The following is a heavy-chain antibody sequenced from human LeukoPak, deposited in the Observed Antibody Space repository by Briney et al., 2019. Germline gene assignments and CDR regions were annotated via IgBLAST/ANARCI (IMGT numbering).Heavy chain of an antibody. V-gene: IGHV3-20*04. D-gene: IGHD5-18*01. J-gene: IGHJ4*01. CDR1: GFTFDDYG. CDR3: AIAVGAHTAMVLY. CDR2: INWHGGAT. Sequence: RAGGSLRLSCATSGFTFDDYGMAWVRQVPGKGLEWVSGINWHGGATCYADSVRGRFTISRDTAKNSLYLDMSSLRVEDTALYYCAIAVGAHTAMVLYRGHGTQVTVS.